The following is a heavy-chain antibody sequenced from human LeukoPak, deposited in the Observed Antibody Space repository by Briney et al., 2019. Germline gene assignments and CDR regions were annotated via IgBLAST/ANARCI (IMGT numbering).Heavy chain of an antibody. CDR2: ISWNSGSI. CDR3: AKDIGYYDILTGYSEAFDI. CDR1: GFTFDDYA. Sequence: GGSLRLSCAASGFTFDDYAMHWVRQAPGKGLEWVSGISWNSGSIGYADSVKGRFTISRDNAKNSMYLQMNSLRDEDTALYYCAKDIGYYDILTGYSEAFDIWGQGTMVTVSS. D-gene: IGHD3-9*01. J-gene: IGHJ3*02. V-gene: IGHV3-9*01.